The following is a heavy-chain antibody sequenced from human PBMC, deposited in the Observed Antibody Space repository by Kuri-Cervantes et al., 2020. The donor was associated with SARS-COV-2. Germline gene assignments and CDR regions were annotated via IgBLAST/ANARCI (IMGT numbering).Heavy chain of an antibody. J-gene: IGHJ6*02. D-gene: IGHD3-22*01. CDR1: GYTFTSYG. V-gene: IGHV1-18*01. CDR2: ISAYNGNT. Sequence: ASVKVSCKASGYTFTSYGISWVRQAPGQGLEWMGWISAYNGNTNYAQKLQGRVTMTTDTSTSTAYMELRGLRSDDTAVYYCARGFRFSYYDSSGPPYGMDVWGQGTTVTVSS. CDR3: ARGFRFSYYDSSGPPYGMDV.